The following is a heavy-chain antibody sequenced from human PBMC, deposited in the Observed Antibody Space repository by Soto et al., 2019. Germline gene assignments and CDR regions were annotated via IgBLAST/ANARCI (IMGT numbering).Heavy chain of an antibody. CDR2: TGLNGRTT. D-gene: IGHD3-10*01. Sequence: GGSLRLSCAASGFTFSIYAMSWVRQAPGKGLEWVSTTGLNGRTTYYADSVKGRFTVSRDNSKNTLYLQMNSLRAEDTAVYYCAKNNYGSGSFPDYWGQGTLVTVSS. CDR3: AKNNYGSGSFPDY. V-gene: IGHV3-23*01. CDR1: GFTFSIYA. J-gene: IGHJ4*02.